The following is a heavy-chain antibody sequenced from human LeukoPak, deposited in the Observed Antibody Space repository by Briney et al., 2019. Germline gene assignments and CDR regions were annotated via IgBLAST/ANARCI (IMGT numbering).Heavy chain of an antibody. J-gene: IGHJ4*02. CDR2: LHPDGSER. CDR1: GFSFTKYW. Sequence: GGSLRLSCVASGFSFTKYWMTWVRQAPGKGLEWVARLHPDGSERNYVGSVEGRFTVFGDNAKSSLFLQLHSLRVEDSAVYYCARGGYSFDYLGQGTLVTVPS. CDR3: ARGGYSFDY. D-gene: IGHD5-12*01. V-gene: IGHV3-7*01.